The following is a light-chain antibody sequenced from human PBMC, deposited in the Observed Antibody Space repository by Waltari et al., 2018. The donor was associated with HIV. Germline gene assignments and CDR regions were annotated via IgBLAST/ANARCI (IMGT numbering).Light chain of an antibody. CDR2: AAS. CDR3: QQSYITPLT. Sequence: DIQMTQSPSSLSASVGDRVTITCRASQSISRHLNWYQQKPGKAPKLLIFAASSLQSGVPSRFSGSGSVTDFTLTISSLQPEDFATYYCQQSYITPLTFGGGTKVAIK. CDR1: QSISRH. V-gene: IGKV1-39*01. J-gene: IGKJ4*01.